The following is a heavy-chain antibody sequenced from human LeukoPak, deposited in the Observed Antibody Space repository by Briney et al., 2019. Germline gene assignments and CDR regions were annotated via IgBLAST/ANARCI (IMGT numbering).Heavy chain of an antibody. V-gene: IGHV3-23*01. D-gene: IGHD6-19*01. CDR3: AKDPREYSSGWD. CDR2: ISGSGGST. CDR1: GFSFCTYA. Sequence: GRSLTPSWAPYGFSFCTYAMSWVRHPPGKWLEWVSAISGSGGSTYYADSVKGRFTISRDNSKNTLYLQMNSLRAEDTAVYYCAKDPREYSSGWDWGQGTLVTVSS. J-gene: IGHJ4*02.